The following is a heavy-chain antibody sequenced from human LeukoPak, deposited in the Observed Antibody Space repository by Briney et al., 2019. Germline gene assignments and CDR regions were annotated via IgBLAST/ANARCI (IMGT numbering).Heavy chain of an antibody. J-gene: IGHJ4*02. CDR2: IYSGGNT. V-gene: IGHV3-23*05. D-gene: IGHD2-15*01. CDR1: GFTFSSYA. Sequence: GGSLRLSCAASGFTFSSYAMSWVRQAPGKGLEWVSFIYSGGNTHYSDSVTGRFTISRDNSKNPLYLQINSLRAEDTAIYYCARRAGEYSHPYDYWGQGTLVTVSS. CDR3: ARRAGEYSHPYDY.